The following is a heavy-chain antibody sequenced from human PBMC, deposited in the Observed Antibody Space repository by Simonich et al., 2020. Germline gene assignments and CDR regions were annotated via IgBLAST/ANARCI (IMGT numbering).Heavy chain of an antibody. CDR2: IYYSGST. J-gene: IGHJ2*01. Sequence: QVQLQESGPGLVKPSETLSLTCTVSGGSISSYYWSWIRQPPGKGLEWIGYIYYSGSTNYNPSLKSRVTISVDTSKNQFSLKLSSVTAADTAVYYCARHKFWGGVVTAIPGYWYFDLWGRGTLVTVSS. V-gene: IGHV4-59*08. CDR3: ARHKFWGGVVTAIPGYWYFDL. CDR1: GGSISSYY. D-gene: IGHD2-21*02.